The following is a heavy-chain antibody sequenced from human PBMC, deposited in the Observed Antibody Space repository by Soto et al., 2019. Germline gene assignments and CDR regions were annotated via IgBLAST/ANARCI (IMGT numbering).Heavy chain of an antibody. V-gene: IGHV1-46*01. J-gene: IGHJ6*02. CDR2: INPSGGST. D-gene: IGHD6-6*01. CDR3: ARDWRARPPAQYYYYGMDV. Sequence: QVQLVQSGAEVKKPGASVKVSCKASGYTFTSYYMHWVRQAPGQGLEWMGIINPSGGSTSYAQKFQGRVTMTRDTSTSTVYMELSSLRSEDTAVYYCARDWRARPPAQYYYYGMDVWGQGTTVTVSS. CDR1: GYTFTSYY.